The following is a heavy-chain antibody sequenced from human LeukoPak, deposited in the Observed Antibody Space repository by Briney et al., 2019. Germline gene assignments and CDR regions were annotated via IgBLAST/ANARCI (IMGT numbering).Heavy chain of an antibody. V-gene: IGHV4-61*02. CDR3: ARADYYGSGSYYWVAGWFDP. CDR2: IYTSGST. D-gene: IGHD3-10*01. J-gene: IGHJ5*02. CDR1: GGSISSGSYY. Sequence: SQTLSLTCTVSGGSISSGSYYWSRIRQPAGKGLEWIGRIYTSGSTNYNPSLKSRVTISVDTSKNQFSLKLSSVTAADTAVYYCARADYYGSGSYYWVAGWFDPWGQGTLVTVSS.